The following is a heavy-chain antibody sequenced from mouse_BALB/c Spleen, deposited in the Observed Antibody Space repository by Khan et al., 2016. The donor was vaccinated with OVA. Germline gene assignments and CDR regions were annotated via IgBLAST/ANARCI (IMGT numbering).Heavy chain of an antibody. J-gene: IGHJ3*01. CDR2: INPSNGYT. D-gene: IGHD2-14*01. CDR3: VRAGAYYRNDGWFAY. CDR1: GYTFTSYT. V-gene: IGHV1-4*01. Sequence: VQLQESGAELARPGASVKMSCKASGYTFTSYTIHWIKLRPGQGLEWIGYINPSNGYTNYNQVFKDKATLTADKSSTTAYMQLNSLTSDDSAVYNCVRAGAYYRNDGWFAYWGQGTLVTVSA.